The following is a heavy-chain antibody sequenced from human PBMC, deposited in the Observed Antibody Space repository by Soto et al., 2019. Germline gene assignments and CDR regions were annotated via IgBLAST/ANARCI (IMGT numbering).Heavy chain of an antibody. CDR2: ISNNGINT. V-gene: IGHV3-30-3*01. D-gene: IGHD2-15*01. CDR1: GFTFSTYT. Sequence: SLRLSCAASGFTFSTYTMYWVRQAPGKGLEWVAAISNNGINTHYADSVKGRFTISRDNSKNTLYVQMNSLRAEDTAVYYCARVIVMDVWGQGTTVTVSS. CDR3: ARVIVMDV. J-gene: IGHJ6*02.